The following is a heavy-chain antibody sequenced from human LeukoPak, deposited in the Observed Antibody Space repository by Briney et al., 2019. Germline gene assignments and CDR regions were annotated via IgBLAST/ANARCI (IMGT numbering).Heavy chain of an antibody. CDR2: LSDSGSST. CDR3: AKVPYSDYGSGRPPFMDV. Sequence: GGSLRLSCAASGFTFSNYTMSWVRQAPGRGLDWVSTLSDSGSSTYYADSVKGRFTISRDNSKNTLYLQMDSLRVEDTATYYCAKVPYSDYGSGRPPFMDVWGQGTTVAVSS. D-gene: IGHD3-10*01. J-gene: IGHJ6*02. CDR1: GFTFSNYT. V-gene: IGHV3-23*01.